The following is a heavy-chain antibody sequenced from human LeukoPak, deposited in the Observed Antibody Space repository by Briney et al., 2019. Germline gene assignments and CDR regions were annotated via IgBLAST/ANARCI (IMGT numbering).Heavy chain of an antibody. CDR3: ATVRYSTIWSFEFDN. V-gene: IGHV3-11*01. Sequence: GSLRLSCAASGFNFSDYFMSWIRQSPGKGLQWLAYISKTGRGIEYAEPVRGRFTISRDNAKNSVFLQMDSLRPEDTAMYFCATVRYSTIWSFEFDNWGQGALVTVSS. J-gene: IGHJ4*02. CDR2: ISKTGRGI. CDR1: GFNFSDYF. D-gene: IGHD5-12*01.